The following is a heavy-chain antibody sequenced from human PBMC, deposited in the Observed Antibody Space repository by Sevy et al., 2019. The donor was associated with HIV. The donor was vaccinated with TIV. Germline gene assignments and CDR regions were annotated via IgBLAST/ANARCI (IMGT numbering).Heavy chain of an antibody. D-gene: IGHD2-21*01. CDR2: IKQDGSQK. Sequence: GGSLRLSCAASGFTFSDYFMGWVRQAPWKGLEWVANIKQDGSQKNYVDSVKGRFTISRDNAKNSLYLQMNRLRVDDTAVYYCARELWPGDYWGQGTLVTVSS. J-gene: IGHJ4*02. CDR3: ARELWPGDY. CDR1: GFTFSDYF. V-gene: IGHV3-7*01.